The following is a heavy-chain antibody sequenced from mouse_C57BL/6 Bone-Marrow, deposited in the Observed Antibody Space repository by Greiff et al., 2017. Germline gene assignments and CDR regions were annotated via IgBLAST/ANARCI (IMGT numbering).Heavy chain of an antibody. CDR1: GYTFTSYW. V-gene: IGHV1-59*01. Sequence: QVQLQQPGAELVRPGTSVKLSCKASGYTFTSYWMHWVQQRPGQGLEWIGVIDPSDSYTNYNQKFKGKATLTVDTSSSTAYMQLSSLTSEDSAVYYCAIYYYGSSYYFDDWGQGTTLTVSS. J-gene: IGHJ2*01. CDR2: IDPSDSYT. D-gene: IGHD1-1*01. CDR3: AIYYYGSSYYFDD.